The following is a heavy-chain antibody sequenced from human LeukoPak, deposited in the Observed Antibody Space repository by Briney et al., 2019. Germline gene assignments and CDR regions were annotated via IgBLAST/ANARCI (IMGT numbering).Heavy chain of an antibody. CDR2: MNPNSGNT. J-gene: IGHJ4*02. D-gene: IGHD6-19*01. V-gene: IGHV1-8*01. CDR3: TRGSSGRRDN. Sequence: GASVKVSCKASGYTFTSCDINWVRQATGQGLEWMGWMNPNSGNTGYGQSFQGRITITSDNSIGTVYMELSNLKSEDTAIYYCTRGSSGRRDNWGQGTLVTVSA. CDR1: GYTFTSCD.